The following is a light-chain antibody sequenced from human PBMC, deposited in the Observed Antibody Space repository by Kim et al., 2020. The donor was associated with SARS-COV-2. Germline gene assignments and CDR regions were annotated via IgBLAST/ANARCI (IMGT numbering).Light chain of an antibody. Sequence: ALGQTVRITCQGDSLRSYYASWYQQKPGQAPVLVISGKNNRPSGIPDRFSGSSSGNTASLTITGARAEDEADYYCNSRDSSGNHLVFGGGTKLTVL. CDR2: GKN. CDR1: SLRSYY. J-gene: IGLJ3*02. V-gene: IGLV3-19*01. CDR3: NSRDSSGNHLV.